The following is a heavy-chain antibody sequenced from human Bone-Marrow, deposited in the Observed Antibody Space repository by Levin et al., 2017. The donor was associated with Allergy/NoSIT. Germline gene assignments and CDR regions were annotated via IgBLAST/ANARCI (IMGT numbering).Heavy chain of an antibody. CDR3: ARENSGGWQTGYFDL. CDR2: VSYTGTT. CDR1: GAFISRSY. J-gene: IGHJ2*01. V-gene: IGHV4-59*01. D-gene: IGHD6-19*01. Sequence: SETLSLTCTVSGAFISRSYWSWIRQPPGKGLEWIGYVSYTGTTNYNPSLKSRVSISADMPKDQFSLTLTSVTAADSAVYYCARENSGGWQTGYFDLWGRGTLVTVAS.